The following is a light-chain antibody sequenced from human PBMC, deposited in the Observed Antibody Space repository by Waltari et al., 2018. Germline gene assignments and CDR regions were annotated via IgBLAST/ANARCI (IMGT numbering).Light chain of an antibody. Sequence: DIVMTQSPDSLAVSLGERATLTCKSSQTVLYNSTNKNYLAWYQQKPGQPPKLLILWASTRESWVPDRFSGSGSGTDFTLTVSSLQAEDVAVYYCHQYYTTPYTFGQGTKLEIK. CDR1: QTVLYNSTNKNY. CDR3: HQYYTTPYT. V-gene: IGKV4-1*01. CDR2: WAS. J-gene: IGKJ2*01.